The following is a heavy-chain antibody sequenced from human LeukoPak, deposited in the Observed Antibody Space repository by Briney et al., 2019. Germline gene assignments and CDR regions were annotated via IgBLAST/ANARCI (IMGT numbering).Heavy chain of an antibody. CDR2: ISTSSTYI. V-gene: IGHV3-21*06. CDR1: GFIFSNYN. D-gene: IGHD2-8*01. J-gene: IGHJ3*01. Sequence: GGSLRLSCAASGFIFSNYNMNWVRQAPGKGLEWVSSISTSSTYIYYTDSVQGRFTISRDNAKNSLYLQMNSLRAEDTAVYYCATHTFNAADHAFDFWGQGTMVTVSS. CDR3: ATHTFNAADHAFDF.